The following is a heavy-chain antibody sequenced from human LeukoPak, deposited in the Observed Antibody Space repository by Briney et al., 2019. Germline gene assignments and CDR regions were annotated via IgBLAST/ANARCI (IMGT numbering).Heavy chain of an antibody. J-gene: IGHJ6*02. CDR2: IYYSGFA. CDR3: ARDAEMSTPYYYAMDV. D-gene: IGHD5-24*01. V-gene: IGHV4-59*01. Sequence: SETLSLTCTVSGGSISNYYWNWIRQPPGKGLEWIGFIYYSGFANYSPSLKSRVTISVDTSKNQFSLKLTPVTPADTAVYYCARDAEMSTPYYYAMDVWGLGTTVTVSS. CDR1: GGSISNYY.